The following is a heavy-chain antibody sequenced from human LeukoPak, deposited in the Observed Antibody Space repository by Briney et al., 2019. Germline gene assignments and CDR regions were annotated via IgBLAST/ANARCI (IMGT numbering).Heavy chain of an antibody. V-gene: IGHV4-38-2*01. CDR2: IYHSGST. CDR1: GYSISSGYY. J-gene: IGHJ3*02. CDR3: ARPNPYNYGTDAFDI. Sequence: SETLSLTCAVSGYSISSGYYWGWIRQPPGKGLEWIGSIYHSGSTYYNPSLKSRVTISVDTPKNQFSLKLSSVTAADTAVYYCARPNPYNYGTDAFDIWGQGQWSPSLQ. D-gene: IGHD4-17*01.